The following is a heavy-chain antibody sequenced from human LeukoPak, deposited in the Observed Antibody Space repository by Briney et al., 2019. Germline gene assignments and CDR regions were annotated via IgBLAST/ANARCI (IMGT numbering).Heavy chain of an antibody. CDR2: ISGSGGST. CDR3: AKDPTLPGTAEYSQH. CDR1: GFTFSNYA. V-gene: IGHV3-23*01. Sequence: GGSVRLSCAASGFTFSNYAMSWVRQAPGKGLEWVSVISGSGGSTYYADSVKGRFTISRDNSKNTLYLQMNSLRAEDTAVYYCAKDPTLPGTAEYSQHWGQGTLVTVSS. D-gene: IGHD6-13*01. J-gene: IGHJ1*01.